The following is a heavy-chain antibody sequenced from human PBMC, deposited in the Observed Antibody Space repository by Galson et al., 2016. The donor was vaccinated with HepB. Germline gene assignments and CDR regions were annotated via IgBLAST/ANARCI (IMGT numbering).Heavy chain of an antibody. D-gene: IGHD5-12*01. Sequence: SLRLSCAASGFTFSSYEMNWVRQAPGKGLEWVSYISSSGSTIYYADSVKGRFTISRDNAKNSLYLQMNSPRAEDTAVYYCARGGYGGYFPREFDYWGQGTLVTVSS. J-gene: IGHJ4*02. CDR1: GFTFSSYE. CDR2: ISSSGSTI. V-gene: IGHV3-48*03. CDR3: ARGGYGGYFPREFDY.